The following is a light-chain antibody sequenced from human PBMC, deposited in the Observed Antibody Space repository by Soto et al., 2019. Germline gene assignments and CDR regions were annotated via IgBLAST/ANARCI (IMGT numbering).Light chain of an antibody. J-gene: IGLJ1*01. CDR3: ETWDSNTHV. Sequence: QLVLTQSSSASASLGSSVKLTCTLSSGHSSYIIAWHQQQPGKAPRYLMKLEGSGSYNKGSGVPDRFSGSSSGADRYLTISNLPFEDEADYYCETWDSNTHVFGTGTKVTVL. CDR1: SGHSSYI. V-gene: IGLV4-60*02. CDR2: LEGSGSY.